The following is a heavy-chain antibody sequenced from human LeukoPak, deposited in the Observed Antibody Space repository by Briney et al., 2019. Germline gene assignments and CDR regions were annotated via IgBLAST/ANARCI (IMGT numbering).Heavy chain of an antibody. CDR1: GGSTSSYN. V-gene: IGHV4-59*01. CDR2: IYYRGST. CDR3: ARDGGGGGYYYMDV. J-gene: IGHJ6*03. Sequence: SETLSLTCTVSGGSTSSYNCSWIRQPPGKGLEWIGYIYYRGSTDYNPSLKSRVTISIDTSKSQFSLKLSSVTAADTAVYYCARDGGGGGYYYMDVWGKGTTVIVSS. D-gene: IGHD3-16*01.